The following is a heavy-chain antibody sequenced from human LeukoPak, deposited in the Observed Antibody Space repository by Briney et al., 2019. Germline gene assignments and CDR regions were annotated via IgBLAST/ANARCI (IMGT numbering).Heavy chain of an antibody. CDR2: IYDGGSNT. J-gene: IGHJ6*03. D-gene: IGHD3-10*01. CDR1: GFTFSANA. Sequence: GGSLRLSCGASGFTFSANALSWVRQAPGKGLEWVSTIYDGGSNTNYADSVKGRFTISRDNSKNTLYLQMNSLRAEDTAVYYCAKDYKKYYYGSGSSYMDVWGKGTTVTVSS. V-gene: IGHV3-23*01. CDR3: AKDYKKYYYGSGSSYMDV.